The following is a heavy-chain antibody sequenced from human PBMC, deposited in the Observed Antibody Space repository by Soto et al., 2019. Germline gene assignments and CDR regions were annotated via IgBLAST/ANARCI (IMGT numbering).Heavy chain of an antibody. CDR3: ARGGYSSGWYGYNWFDP. V-gene: IGHV3-33*08. CDR1: GFTFTSYG. Sequence: GGSLRLSCAASGFTFTSYGMHWVRQAPGKGLEWVAVIWYDGSNKYYADSVKGRFTISRDNSKNTLYLQMNSLRAEDTAVYCCARGGYSSGWYGYNWFDPWGQGTLVTVSS. J-gene: IGHJ5*02. D-gene: IGHD6-19*01. CDR2: IWYDGSNK.